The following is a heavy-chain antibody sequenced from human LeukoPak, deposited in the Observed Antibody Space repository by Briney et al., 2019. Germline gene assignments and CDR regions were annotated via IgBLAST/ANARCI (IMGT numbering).Heavy chain of an antibody. J-gene: IGHJ6*02. CDR1: GYTFTSYD. V-gene: IGHV1-8*01. CDR3: ARRNKRGYYYYGMDV. CDR2: MNPNSGNT. Sequence: ASVKVSCKASGYTFTSYDINWVRQATGQGREWMGCMNPNSGNTGYAQKFQGRVTMTRNTSISTAYMELSSLRSEDTAVYYCARRNKRGYYYYGMDVWGQGTTVTVSS.